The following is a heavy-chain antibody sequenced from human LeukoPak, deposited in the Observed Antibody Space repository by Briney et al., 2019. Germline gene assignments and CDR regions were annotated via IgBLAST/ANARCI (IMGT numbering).Heavy chain of an antibody. V-gene: IGHV1-3*01. J-gene: IGHJ6*02. Sequence: ASVKVSCKASGYTFAKYAMHWVRQAPGQRLEWMGWINAGNGNTRYSQKFQGGVTITRDTFASTAYMELSSLRSEDTAVYYCARSILVVPVASHYNYGVDVWGQGTRSLSP. CDR3: ARSILVVPVASHYNYGVDV. CDR2: INAGNGNT. D-gene: IGHD2-2*01. CDR1: GYTFAKYA.